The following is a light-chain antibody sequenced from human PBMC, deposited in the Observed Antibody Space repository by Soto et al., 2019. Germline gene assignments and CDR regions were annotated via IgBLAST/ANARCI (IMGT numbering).Light chain of an antibody. CDR3: QSYDNSLSASV. Sequence: QSVLTQPPSVSGAPGQRVTISCTGSSSNIGAGYDVHWYQQLPGTAPKLVIYGDSNRPSGVPDRFSGSKSGTSASLAITGLQAEDEADYFCQSYDNSLSASVFGTGTKGTVL. CDR2: GDS. V-gene: IGLV1-40*01. CDR1: SSNIGAGYD. J-gene: IGLJ1*01.